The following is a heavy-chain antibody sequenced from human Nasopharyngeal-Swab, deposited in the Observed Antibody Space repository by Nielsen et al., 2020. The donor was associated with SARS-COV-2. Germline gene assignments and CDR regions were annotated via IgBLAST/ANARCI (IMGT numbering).Heavy chain of an antibody. CDR3: ARDGTTSQTSYYYYGMDV. D-gene: IGHD4-17*01. J-gene: IGHJ6*02. CDR1: GYTFTGYY. V-gene: IGHV1-2*06. CDR2: INPNSGGT. Sequence: ASVKVSCKASGYTFTGYYMHWVRQAPGQGLEWMGRINPNSGGTNYAQKFQGRVTMTRDTSISTAYMELSRLRSEDTAVYYCARDGTTSQTSYYYYGMDVWGQGTTVTVSS.